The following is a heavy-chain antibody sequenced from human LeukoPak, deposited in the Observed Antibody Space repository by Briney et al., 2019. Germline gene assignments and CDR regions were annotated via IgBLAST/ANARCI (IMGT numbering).Heavy chain of an antibody. CDR1: GFTFSSYS. CDR3: VAYYYDSSGYYRYYFDY. V-gene: IGHV3-21*01. J-gene: IGHJ4*02. D-gene: IGHD3-22*01. CDR2: ISSSSSYI. Sequence: GGSLRLSCAASGFTFSSYSMNWVRQAPGKGLEWVSSISSSSSYIYYADLVKGRFTISRDNAKNSLYLQMNSLRAEDTAVYYCVAYYYDSSGYYRYYFDYRGQGTLVTVSS.